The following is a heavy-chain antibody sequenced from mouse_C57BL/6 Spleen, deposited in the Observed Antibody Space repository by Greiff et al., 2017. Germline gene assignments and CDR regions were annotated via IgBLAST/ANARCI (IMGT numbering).Heavy chain of an antibody. Sequence: QVQLQQPGAELVRPGSSVKLSCKASGYTFTSYWMHWVKQRPIQGLEWIGNIDPSDSETHYNQKFKDKATLTVDKSSSTAYMQLSSLTSEDSAVYYCARGSSPYWYFDVWGTGTTVTVSS. D-gene: IGHD1-1*01. V-gene: IGHV1-52*01. CDR1: GYTFTSYW. CDR3: ARGSSPYWYFDV. CDR2: IDPSDSET. J-gene: IGHJ1*03.